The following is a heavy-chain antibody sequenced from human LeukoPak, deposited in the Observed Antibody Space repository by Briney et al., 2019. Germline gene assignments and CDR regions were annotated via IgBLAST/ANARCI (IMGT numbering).Heavy chain of an antibody. CDR3: ARYSSGWYPG. D-gene: IGHD6-19*01. J-gene: IGHJ4*02. Sequence: PSETLSLTCAVYGGSFSGYYWNWIRQPPGKGLEWIGEINHSGSTNYNPSLKSRVTISVDTSKNQFSLKLSSVTAADTAVYYCARYSSGWYPGWGQGTLVTVSS. CDR2: INHSGST. V-gene: IGHV4-34*01. CDR1: GGSFSGYY.